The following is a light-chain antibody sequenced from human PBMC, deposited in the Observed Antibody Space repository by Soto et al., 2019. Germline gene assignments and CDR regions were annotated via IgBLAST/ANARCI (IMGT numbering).Light chain of an antibody. Sequence: QSVLTQPPSVSAAPGQKVTISCSETRSNIGNTSVSSYQQLPGTAARLLIHDNNNRPSGIPDRFSGSQSGTSATLAITGLQTGDEADYFCGTWDSSLSVVIFGGGTKLTVL. V-gene: IGLV1-51*01. CDR2: DNN. J-gene: IGLJ2*01. CDR3: GTWDSSLSVVI. CDR1: RSNIGNTS.